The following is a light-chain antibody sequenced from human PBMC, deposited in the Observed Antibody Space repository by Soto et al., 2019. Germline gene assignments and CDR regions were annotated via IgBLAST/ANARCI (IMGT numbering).Light chain of an antibody. CDR3: CSYAGRYTI. Sequence: QSALTQPRSVSGSPGQSVTISCTGTSSDVGAYNYVSWYQQHPGKAPKLMIYDVSERPSGVPDRFSGSKSGNTASLTISGLQAEDEADYYCCSYAGRYTIFGGGTKVTVL. V-gene: IGLV2-11*01. CDR2: DVS. CDR1: SSDVGAYNY. J-gene: IGLJ2*01.